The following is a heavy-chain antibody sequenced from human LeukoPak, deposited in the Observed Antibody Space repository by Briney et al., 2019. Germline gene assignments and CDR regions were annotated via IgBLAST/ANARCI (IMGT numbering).Heavy chain of an antibody. CDR3: ARGNYYYGMDV. Sequence: PGRSLRLSCAASGFTFSSYAMHWVRQAPGKGLAWVAVISYDGSNKYYADSVKGRFTISRDNSKNTLYLQMNSLRAEDTAVYYCARGNYYYGMDVWGQGTTVTVSS. V-gene: IGHV3-30-3*01. CDR1: GFTFSSYA. J-gene: IGHJ6*02. CDR2: ISYDGSNK.